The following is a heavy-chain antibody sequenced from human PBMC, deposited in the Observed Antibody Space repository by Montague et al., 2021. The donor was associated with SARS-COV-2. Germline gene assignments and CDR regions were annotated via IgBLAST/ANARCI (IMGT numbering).Heavy chain of an antibody. D-gene: IGHD2-15*01. V-gene: IGHV3-21*01. J-gene: IGHJ6*02. CDR3: SRFETSKFYSSGLDV. CDR1: GFTFSSIS. CDR2: ISSESAYI. Sequence: SLRLSYAASGFTFSSISMNWVRQAPGKRLEWVSSISSESAYIVYAESVRGRFTIFRDNAQNLLYLQMNSLRAEDTAVYYCSRFETSKFYSSGLDVWGQGTTVTVSS.